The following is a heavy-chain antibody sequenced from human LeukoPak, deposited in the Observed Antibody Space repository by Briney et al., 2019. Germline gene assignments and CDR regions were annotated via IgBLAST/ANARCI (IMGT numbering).Heavy chain of an antibody. D-gene: IGHD2-15*01. Sequence: KPSETLSHTCAVSGGSLRDHYWSWIRQVPGKGLEWIGEINDSGNTNYNPSLEGRVTLSVDPSKNQFSLKMRSVTAADTSIYYCVRPYCSRGSCYRDFDYWGQGTLVTVSS. V-gene: IGHV4-34*01. CDR2: INDSGNT. CDR1: GGSLRDHY. J-gene: IGHJ4*02. CDR3: VRPYCSRGSCYRDFDY.